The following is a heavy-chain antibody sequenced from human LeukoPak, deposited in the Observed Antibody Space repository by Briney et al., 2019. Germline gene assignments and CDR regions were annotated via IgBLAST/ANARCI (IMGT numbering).Heavy chain of an antibody. D-gene: IGHD2/OR15-2a*01. CDR2: FSGSGGST. CDR1: GFIFSNYA. V-gene: IGHV3-23*01. J-gene: IGHJ4*02. Sequence: GGSLRLSCAASGFIFSNYAMSWVRQAPGKGLQWVSAFSGSGGSTYYADSVKGRFTISRDNSRNTLYLQMNSLRAEDTAVYYARSGLSRFGFWGQGTLVTVSS. CDR3: RSGLSRFGF.